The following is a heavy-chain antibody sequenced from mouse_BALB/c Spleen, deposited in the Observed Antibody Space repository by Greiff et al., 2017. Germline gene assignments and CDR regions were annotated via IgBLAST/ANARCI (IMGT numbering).Heavy chain of an antibody. V-gene: IGHV3-2*02. CDR3: ARREDYYAMDY. J-gene: IGHJ4*01. CDR2: ISYSGST. CDR1: GYSITSDYA. Sequence: EVQLVESGPGLVKPSQSLSLTCTVTGYSITSDYAWNWIRQFPGNKLEWMGYISYSGSTSYNPSLKSRISITRDTSKNQFFLQLNSVTTEDTATYYCARREDYYAMDYWGQGTSVTVSS.